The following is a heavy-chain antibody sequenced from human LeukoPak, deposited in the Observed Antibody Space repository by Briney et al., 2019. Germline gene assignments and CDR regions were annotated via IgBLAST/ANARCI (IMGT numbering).Heavy chain of an antibody. CDR1: GFTFSSYW. CDR3: ARELDSGYSSSRFDP. D-gene: IGHD6-6*01. J-gene: IGHJ5*02. CDR2: INTDGSST. Sequence: GGSLRLSCAASGFTFSSYWMHWVRQAPGKGLVWVSRINTDGSSTSYADSVKGRITISRDNAKNTLYLQMNSLRAEDTAVYYCARELDSGYSSSRFDPWGQGTLVTVSS. V-gene: IGHV3-74*01.